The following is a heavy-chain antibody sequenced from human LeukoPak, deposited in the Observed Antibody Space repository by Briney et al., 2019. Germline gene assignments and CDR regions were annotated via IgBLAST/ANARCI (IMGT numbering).Heavy chain of an antibody. CDR2: INPNSGGT. Sequence: ASVKVSCKASGYTFTGYYMHWVRQAPGQGLEWMGWINPNSGGTNYAQKFQGRVTMTRDTSISTAYMELRSLRSDDTAVYYCARQVIVATIPAYYYYGMDVWGQGTTVTVSS. V-gene: IGHV1-2*02. CDR3: ARQVIVATIPAYYYYGMDV. D-gene: IGHD5-12*01. J-gene: IGHJ6*02. CDR1: GYTFTGYY.